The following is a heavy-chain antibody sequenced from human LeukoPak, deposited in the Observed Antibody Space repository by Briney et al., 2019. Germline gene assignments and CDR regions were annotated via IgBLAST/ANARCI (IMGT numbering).Heavy chain of an antibody. CDR3: ATSGDYVPGYFDY. Sequence: ASVKVSCKVSGYTLTELSMHWVRQVPGKGLEWMGGFDPEDGETIYAQKFQGRVTMTEDTSTDTAYMELSSLRSEDTAVYYCATSGDYVPGYFDYWGQGTLVTVSS. D-gene: IGHD4-17*01. CDR1: GYTLTELS. V-gene: IGHV1-24*01. CDR2: FDPEDGET. J-gene: IGHJ4*02.